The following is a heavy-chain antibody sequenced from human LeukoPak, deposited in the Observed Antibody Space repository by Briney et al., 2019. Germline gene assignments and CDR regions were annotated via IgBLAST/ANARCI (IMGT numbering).Heavy chain of an antibody. J-gene: IGHJ4*02. D-gene: IGHD1-26*01. V-gene: IGHV4-30-4*01. CDR1: GGSISSGDYY. CDR3: AREVGAGYFDY. CDR2: IYCSGST. Sequence: SETLSLTCTVSGGSISSGDYYWSWIRQPPGKGLEWIGYIYCSGSTYYNPSLKSRVTISVDTSKNQFSLKLSSVTAADTAVYYCAREVGAGYFDYWGQGTLVTVSS.